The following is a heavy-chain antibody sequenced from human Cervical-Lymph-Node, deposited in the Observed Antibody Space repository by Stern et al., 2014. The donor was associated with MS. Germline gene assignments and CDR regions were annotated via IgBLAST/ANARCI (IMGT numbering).Heavy chain of an antibody. CDR3: ARLSTAVDF. V-gene: IGHV4-59*08. Sequence: VQLVQSGPGLVKPSETLSLTCAVSGGSISSRYWGWIRQPPGKGLEWIGLISHSGDTKYNPSLKSRVTISTDTSKNQFSQKVTSVTAADTAVYYCARLSTAVDFWGQGTLVTVSS. J-gene: IGHJ4*02. CDR2: ISHSGDT. CDR1: GGSISSRY.